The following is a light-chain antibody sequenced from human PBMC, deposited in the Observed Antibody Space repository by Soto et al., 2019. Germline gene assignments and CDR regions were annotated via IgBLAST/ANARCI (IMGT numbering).Light chain of an antibody. CDR1: QSVNSNS. J-gene: IGKJ3*01. Sequence: EIVLTQSPGTLSLSPGERATLSCRASQSVNSNSLAWFQLKPGQAPRVLIYGASTRATGVPDRFSGTGSGTDFALTISRLETDDSAVYYCQQYGGSPFTFGPGTKVDIK. CDR3: QQYGGSPFT. CDR2: GAS. V-gene: IGKV3-20*01.